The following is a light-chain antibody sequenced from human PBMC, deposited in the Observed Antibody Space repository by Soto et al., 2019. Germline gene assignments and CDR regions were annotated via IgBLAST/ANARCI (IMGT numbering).Light chain of an antibody. Sequence: DIQMTQSPSTLSASVGDRVTITCRASQSISSWLAWYRQKPGKAPRLLIYKASSLESGVPSRFSGSGSGTEFTLTISRLQSDDFATYYCQQYNSYPRTFGQGTKVDIK. J-gene: IGKJ1*01. CDR2: KAS. V-gene: IGKV1-5*03. CDR1: QSISSW. CDR3: QQYNSYPRT.